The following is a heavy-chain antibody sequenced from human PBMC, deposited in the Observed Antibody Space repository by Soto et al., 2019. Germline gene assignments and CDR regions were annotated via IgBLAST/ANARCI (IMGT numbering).Heavy chain of an antibody. Sequence: GGSLRLSCAASGFSFSSFSMNWFRQAPGRGLEWVSSISSNGLYIYNADSVRGRFTISRDNANNSLYLQLNSLRAEDTAVYYCARAIGRNWYDPWGQGALVTVSS. CDR3: ARAIGRNWYDP. CDR2: ISSNGLYI. J-gene: IGHJ5*02. V-gene: IGHV3-21*01. CDR1: GFSFSSFS.